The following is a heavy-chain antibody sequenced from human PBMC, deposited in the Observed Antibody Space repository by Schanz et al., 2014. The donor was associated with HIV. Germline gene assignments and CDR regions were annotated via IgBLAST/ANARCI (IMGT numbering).Heavy chain of an antibody. CDR2: ISYDRSHK. CDR1: GFTFSSFG. V-gene: IGHV3-33*06. Sequence: QVQLVESGGGVVQPGRSLRLSCAASGFTFSSFGMNWVRQAPGKGLEWVAVISYDRSHKYYADSVKGRFTISRDNSKNTLFLQMNSLRAEDTAVYYCAKSRGDSWPYGMDVWGQGALVTVSS. CDR3: AKSRGDSWPYGMDV. D-gene: IGHD4-17*01. J-gene: IGHJ6*02.